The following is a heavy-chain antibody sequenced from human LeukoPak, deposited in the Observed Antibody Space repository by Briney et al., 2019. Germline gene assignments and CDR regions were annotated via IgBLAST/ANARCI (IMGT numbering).Heavy chain of an antibody. V-gene: IGHV1-2*06. Sequence: ASVKVSCKASGYTFTGYYMHWVRQAPGQGLEWMGRINPNSGGTNYAQKLQGRVTMTRDTSISTAYMELSRLRSDDTAVYYCVGGDSSSWYAGYQPRRYNWFDPWGQGTLVTVSS. D-gene: IGHD6-13*01. CDR3: VGGDSSSWYAGYQPRRYNWFDP. J-gene: IGHJ5*02. CDR2: INPNSGGT. CDR1: GYTFTGYY.